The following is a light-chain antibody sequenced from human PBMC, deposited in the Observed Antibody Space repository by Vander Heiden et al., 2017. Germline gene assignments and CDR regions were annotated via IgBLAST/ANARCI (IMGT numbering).Light chain of an antibody. CDR1: QSVSSGY. J-gene: IGKJ4*01. CDR2: GVP. CDR3: QQHGSSVT. Sequence: LLTQSPGTLSLAPGERATLACRSSQSVSSGYLAWYQQKPGQAPRLLIHGVPRRATGIPDRFSGSGSGTDFTLTISRLEPEDFAVYYCQQHGSSVTFGGGTKVEIK. V-gene: IGKV3-20*01.